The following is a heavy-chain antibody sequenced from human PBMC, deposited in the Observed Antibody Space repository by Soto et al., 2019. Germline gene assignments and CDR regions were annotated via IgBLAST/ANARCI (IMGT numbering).Heavy chain of an antibody. V-gene: IGHV4-59*01. Sequence: SETLSLTCTVSGGSISSYYWSWIRQPPGKGLEWIGYIYYSGSTNYNPSLKSRVTISVDTSKNQFSLKLSSVTAADTAVYYCARAYGLGGSSGYYYFDYWGQGTLVTVSS. CDR2: IYYSGST. D-gene: IGHD3-22*01. J-gene: IGHJ4*02. CDR3: ARAYGLGGSSGYYYFDY. CDR1: GGSISSYY.